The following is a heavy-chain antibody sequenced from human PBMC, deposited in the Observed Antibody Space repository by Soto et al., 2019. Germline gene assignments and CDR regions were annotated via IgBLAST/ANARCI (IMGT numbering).Heavy chain of an antibody. J-gene: IGHJ4*02. D-gene: IGHD6-19*01. V-gene: IGHV5-51*01. CDR2: IYPGDSDT. CDR3: ARSRGGSGENPFDY. CDR1: GYSFKTYW. Sequence: GESLKISCKSSGYSFKTYWIAWVRQMPGKGLEWMGIIYPGDSDTRYSPSFQGQVTISADKSIATAYLQWSSLKASDTALYYCARSRGGSGENPFDYWGQGTLVTVSS.